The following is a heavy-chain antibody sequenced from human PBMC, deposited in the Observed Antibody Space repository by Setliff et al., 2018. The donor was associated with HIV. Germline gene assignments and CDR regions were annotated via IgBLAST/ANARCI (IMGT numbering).Heavy chain of an antibody. D-gene: IGHD3-16*01. CDR2: VHYSGAA. CDR1: GDSIGSNDFD. CDR3: ASESLVGDSGFDY. V-gene: IGHV4-39*07. Sequence: PSETLSLTCPLSGDSIGSNDFDWGWIRQPPGKGLEGSGIVHYSGAAYYNPSPKSRVTISVDTSRNQFSLKLTSVTSADTAIYYCASESLVGDSGFDYWGQGTLVTVSS. J-gene: IGHJ4*02.